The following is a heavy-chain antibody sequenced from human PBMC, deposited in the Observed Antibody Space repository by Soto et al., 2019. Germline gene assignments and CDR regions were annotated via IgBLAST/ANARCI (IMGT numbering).Heavy chain of an antibody. V-gene: IGHV3-30*18. D-gene: IGHD3-10*01. CDR3: AKDSIIMVAVGGSFDS. CDR1: GFTFSIYG. Sequence: PGGSLRLSCAASGFTFSIYGMHWVRQAPGKGLEWLAVISYDGSNKYYADSVKGRFTISRDNSKSTLYLQMSSLRPEDTAVYYCAKDSIIMVAVGGSFDSWGQGTLLTVSS. CDR2: ISYDGSNK. J-gene: IGHJ4*02.